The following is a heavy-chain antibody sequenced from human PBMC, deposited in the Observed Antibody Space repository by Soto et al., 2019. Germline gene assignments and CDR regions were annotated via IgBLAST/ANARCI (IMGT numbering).Heavy chain of an antibody. V-gene: IGHV1-18*01. CDR2: ISGFNDDT. CDR3: ARSGSYYPARNWFGP. CDR1: GYTFTSFG. D-gene: IGHD3-10*01. Sequence: QVQLVQSGAEMKNPGASVKVSCKASGYTFTSFGISWVRQAPGQGLEWMGWISGFNDDTNHAQKLQGRLTMTKDTSTSTAYMELRSLKSDDTAVYYCARSGSYYPARNWFGPWGQGTLVTVSS. J-gene: IGHJ5*02.